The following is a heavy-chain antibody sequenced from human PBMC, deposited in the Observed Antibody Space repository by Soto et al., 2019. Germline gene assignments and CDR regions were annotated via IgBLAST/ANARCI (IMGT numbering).Heavy chain of an antibody. CDR1: GYTFTSYA. J-gene: IGHJ4*02. V-gene: IGHV1-3*05. Sequence: QVQLVQSGAEEKKPGASVKVSCKASGYTFTSYAMHWVRQAPGQRLEWMGWINAGNGNTKYSKKFQGRVTITRDTSASTAYMELSSLRSEDTAVYYCARAGVVVTAPDYWGQGTLVNVSS. CDR2: INAGNGNT. CDR3: ARAGVVVTAPDY. D-gene: IGHD2-21*02.